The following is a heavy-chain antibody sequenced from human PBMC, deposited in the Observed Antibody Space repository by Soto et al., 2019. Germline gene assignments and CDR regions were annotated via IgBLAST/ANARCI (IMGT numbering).Heavy chain of an antibody. CDR1: GFTFSSYG. Sequence: GGSLRLSCAASGFTFSSYGMHWVRQAPGKGLEWVAVIWYDGSNKYYADSVKGRFTISRDNSKNTLYLQMNSLRAEDTAVYYCASQRGYSHGFPGFFFDYWGQGTLVTVSS. CDR2: IWYDGSNK. J-gene: IGHJ4*02. CDR3: ASQRGYSHGFPGFFFDY. D-gene: IGHD5-18*01. V-gene: IGHV3-33*01.